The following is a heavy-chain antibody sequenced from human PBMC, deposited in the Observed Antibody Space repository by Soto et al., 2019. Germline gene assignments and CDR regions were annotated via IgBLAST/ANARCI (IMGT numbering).Heavy chain of an antibody. CDR2: ISVGNGNI. D-gene: IGHD3-16*01. V-gene: IGHV1-3*01. Sequence: QVQLVQSGAEVKKPGASVKVSCKAPGYIFTSYNIRWVRQAPGQRLEWMAWISVGNGNIRYSQKFQGRITLTTDTPTNTAYLELNSLRSEDTAVYYCARRQCLDGGLDSWGQGTPVTVSS. CDR3: ARRQCLDGGLDS. CDR1: GYIFTSYN. J-gene: IGHJ4*02.